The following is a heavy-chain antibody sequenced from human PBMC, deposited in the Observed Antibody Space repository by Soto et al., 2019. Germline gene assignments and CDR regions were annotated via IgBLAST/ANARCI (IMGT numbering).Heavy chain of an antibody. CDR3: TKGSYDLIYYFGMDV. CDR2: ISSDGDTI. Sequence: EVHLIESGGGWVQPGTSLRVSCAASGFTFHEYAMHWVRQAPGKGLEWVSGISSDGDTIAYADSVQGRFTVFRDNAKNSLYLQMNSLRAEDTALYYCTKGSYDLIYYFGMDVWGQGTTVTVSS. CDR1: GFTFHEYA. J-gene: IGHJ6*02. V-gene: IGHV3-9*01. D-gene: IGHD5-12*01.